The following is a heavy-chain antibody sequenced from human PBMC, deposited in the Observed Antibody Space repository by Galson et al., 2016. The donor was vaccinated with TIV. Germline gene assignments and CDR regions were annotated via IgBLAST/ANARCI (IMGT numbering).Heavy chain of an antibody. CDR1: GGIFSGYA. CDR2: IISIFRTA. J-gene: IGHJ4*02. D-gene: IGHD2-21*01. Sequence: SVKVSCKASGGIFSGYAINWVRQAPGQGLEWMGRIISIFRTANYAEKFQGRVTITADDSTNTVHMELSSLKSEDTAVYFCARSNPPLVVPDHWGQGTLVTVSS. CDR3: ARSNPPLVVPDH. V-gene: IGHV1-69*13.